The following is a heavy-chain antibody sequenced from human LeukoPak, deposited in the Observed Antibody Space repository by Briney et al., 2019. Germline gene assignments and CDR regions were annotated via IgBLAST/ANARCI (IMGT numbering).Heavy chain of an antibody. J-gene: IGHJ4*02. D-gene: IGHD3-10*01. CDR1: GGSISSGGYY. V-gene: IGHV4-30-2*01. CDR3: ARDRYYGSGSYSRGYYFDY. CDR2: IYHSGST. Sequence: SETLSLTCTVSGGSISSGGYYWSWIRQPPGKGLEWIGYIYHSGSTNYNPSLKSRVTISVDTSKNQFSLKLSSVTAADTAVYYCARDRYYGSGSYSRGYYFDYWGQGTLVTVSS.